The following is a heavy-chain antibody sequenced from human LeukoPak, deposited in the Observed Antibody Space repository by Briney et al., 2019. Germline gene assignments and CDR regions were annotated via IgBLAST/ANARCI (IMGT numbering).Heavy chain of an antibody. Sequence: ASVKVSCKASGYTFTSYGITWVRQAPGQGLEWMGWISTYNGNSNYAQKLQGRVTMTTDTSTSTAYMELRSLRSDDTAVYYCARDRGPLVRGVRGWFDPWGQGTLVTVSS. V-gene: IGHV1-18*01. CDR3: ARDRGPLVRGVRGWFDP. CDR2: ISTYNGNS. CDR1: GYTFTSYG. D-gene: IGHD3-10*01. J-gene: IGHJ5*02.